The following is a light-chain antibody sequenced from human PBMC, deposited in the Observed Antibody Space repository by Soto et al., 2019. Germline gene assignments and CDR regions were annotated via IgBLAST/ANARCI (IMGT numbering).Light chain of an antibody. V-gene: IGKV3-15*01. CDR3: QQYNNWWT. J-gene: IGKJ1*01. CDR2: GAS. CDR1: QSVRSS. Sequence: IVMTQSPATLSVSPGERATLSCRASQSVRSSLAWYQQKPGQAPRLLIYGASTRATGIPARFSGSGSGTEFTLTISSLQSEDFAVYYCQQYNNWWTFGQGTKVDIK.